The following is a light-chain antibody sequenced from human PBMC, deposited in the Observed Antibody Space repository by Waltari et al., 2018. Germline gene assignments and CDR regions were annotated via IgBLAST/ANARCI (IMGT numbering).Light chain of an antibody. Sequence: SYELTQPPSVSVSPGQTASITCSGDKLGDKYACWYQQKQGQSPVLVIYQDSKRPSGIPERFSGSNSGNTATLTISGTQAMDEADYYCQAWDSSHDVVFGGGTKLTVL. V-gene: IGLV3-1*01. CDR2: QDS. J-gene: IGLJ2*01. CDR1: KLGDKY. CDR3: QAWDSSHDVV.